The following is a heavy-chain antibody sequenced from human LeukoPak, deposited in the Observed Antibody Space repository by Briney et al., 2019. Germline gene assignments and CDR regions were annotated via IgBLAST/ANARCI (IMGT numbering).Heavy chain of an antibody. V-gene: IGHV4-59*08. CDR1: GGSLSSYY. CDR2: IYYSGST. CDR3: ARVPVGYSYGRCYFDY. D-gene: IGHD5-18*01. J-gene: IGHJ4*02. Sequence: SETLSLTCTVSGGSLSSYYWSWIRQPPGKGLEWIGYIYYSGSTYYNPSLKSRVTISVVTSKNQFSLKLSSVTAADTAVYYCARVPVGYSYGRCYFDYWGQGTLVTVSS.